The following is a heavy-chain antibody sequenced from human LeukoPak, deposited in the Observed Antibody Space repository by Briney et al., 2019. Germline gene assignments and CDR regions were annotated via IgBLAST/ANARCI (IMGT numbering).Heavy chain of an antibody. D-gene: IGHD5-18*01. Sequence: PSETLSLTCTVSGGSISSYYWSWIRQPPGKGLEWIGYIYYSGSTNYNPSLKSRVTISVDTSKNQFSLKLSSVTAADTAVYYCASYEGYSYGSFDYWGQGTLVTVSS. CDR1: GGSISSYY. V-gene: IGHV4-59*08. CDR2: IYYSGST. CDR3: ASYEGYSYGSFDY. J-gene: IGHJ4*02.